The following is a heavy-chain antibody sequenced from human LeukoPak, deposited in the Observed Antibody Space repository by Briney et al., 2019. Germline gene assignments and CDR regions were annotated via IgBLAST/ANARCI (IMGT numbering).Heavy chain of an antibody. CDR2: FDPEDGET. Sequence: ASVKVSCKVSGYTLTELSMHWVRQAPGKGLEWMGGFDPEDGETIYAQKFQGRVTMTEDTSTDTAYMELSSLRSEDTAVYYCATWTLRGGSYFDAFDIWGQGTMVTVSS. V-gene: IGHV1-24*01. CDR1: GYTLTELS. D-gene: IGHD1-26*01. J-gene: IGHJ3*02. CDR3: ATWTLRGGSYFDAFDI.